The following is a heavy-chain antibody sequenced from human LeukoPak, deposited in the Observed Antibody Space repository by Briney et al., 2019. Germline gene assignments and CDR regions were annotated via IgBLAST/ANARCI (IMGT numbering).Heavy chain of an antibody. CDR3: AKAGVTMVRGVFFDY. D-gene: IGHD3-10*01. CDR1: GFTFDDYA. V-gene: IGHV3-9*01. CDR2: ISWNSVTI. Sequence: GGSLRLSCAASGFTFDDYAMHWVRQAPGKGLEWVSGISWNSVTIDYADSVRGRFTISRDSVKNSLYLQMNSLRAEDTALYYCAKAGVTMVRGVFFDYWGQGTLVTVSS. J-gene: IGHJ4*02.